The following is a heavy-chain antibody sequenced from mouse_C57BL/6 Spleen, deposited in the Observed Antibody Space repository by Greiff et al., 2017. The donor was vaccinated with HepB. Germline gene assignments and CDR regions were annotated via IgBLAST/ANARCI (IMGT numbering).Heavy chain of an antibody. Sequence: QVQLKQSGAELARPGASVKLSCKASGYTFTSYGISWVKQRTGQGLEWIGEIYPRSGNTYYNEKFKGKATLTADKSSSTAYMELRSLTSEDSAVYFCARGGNYEDAMDYWGQGTSVTVSS. CDR2: IYPRSGNT. CDR1: GYTFTSYG. V-gene: IGHV1-81*01. CDR3: ARGGNYEDAMDY. J-gene: IGHJ4*01. D-gene: IGHD2-1*01.